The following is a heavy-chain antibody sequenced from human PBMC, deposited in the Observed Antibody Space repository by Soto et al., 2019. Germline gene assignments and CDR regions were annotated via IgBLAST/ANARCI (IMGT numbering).Heavy chain of an antibody. V-gene: IGHV3-30*18. CDR3: AKGSYVLVDNGWFDP. J-gene: IGHJ5*02. CDR2: ISYDGSNK. D-gene: IGHD1-26*01. CDR1: GFTFSSYG. Sequence: GGSLRLSCAASGFTFSSYGMHWVRQAPGKGLEWVAVISYDGSNKYYADSVKGRFTISRDNSKNTLYLQMNSLRAEDTAVYYCAKGSYVLVDNGWFDPWGQGTLVTVYS.